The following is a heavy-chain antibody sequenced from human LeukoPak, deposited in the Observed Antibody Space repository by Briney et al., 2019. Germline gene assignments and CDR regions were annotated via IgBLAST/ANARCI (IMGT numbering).Heavy chain of an antibody. CDR3: AKDRFTELAGAVAGNWFDP. D-gene: IGHD6-13*01. CDR2: ISWNSGSI. J-gene: IGHJ5*02. V-gene: IGHV3-9*01. Sequence: PGRSLRLSCAASGFTFVDYAMHWVRQAPGKGLEWVSGISWNSGSIGYADSVKGRFTISRDNAKNSLYLQMNSLRAEDTALYYCAKDRFTELAGAVAGNWFDPWGQGTLVTVSS. CDR1: GFTFVDYA.